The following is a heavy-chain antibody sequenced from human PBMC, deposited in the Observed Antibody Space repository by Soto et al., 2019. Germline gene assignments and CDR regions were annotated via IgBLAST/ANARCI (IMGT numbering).Heavy chain of an antibody. V-gene: IGHV3-7*01. CDR3: ARDRMSSGWWNYYYYYGMDA. Sequence: GGSLRLSCAASGFTFSSYWMSWVRQAPGKGLEWVANIKQDGSEKYYVDSVKSRFTISRDNAKNSLYLQMNSLRAEDTAVYYCARDRMSSGWWNYYYYYGMDAWGQGTTVTVSS. CDR1: GFTFSSYW. D-gene: IGHD6-19*01. J-gene: IGHJ6*02. CDR2: IKQDGSEK.